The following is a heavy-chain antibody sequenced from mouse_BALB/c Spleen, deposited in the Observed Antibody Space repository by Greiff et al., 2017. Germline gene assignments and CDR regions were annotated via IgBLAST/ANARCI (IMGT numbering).Heavy chain of an antibody. D-gene: IGHD1-1*01. Sequence: QVQLQQSGAELARPGASVKMSCEASGYTFTSYTMHWVKQRPGQGLEWIGYINPSSGYTNYNQKFKDKATLTADKSSSTAYMQLSSLTSEDSAVYYCARRNYYGSSYDYAMDYWGQGTSVTVSS. J-gene: IGHJ4*01. V-gene: IGHV1-4*01. CDR2: INPSSGYT. CDR1: GYTFTSYT. CDR3: ARRNYYGSSYDYAMDY.